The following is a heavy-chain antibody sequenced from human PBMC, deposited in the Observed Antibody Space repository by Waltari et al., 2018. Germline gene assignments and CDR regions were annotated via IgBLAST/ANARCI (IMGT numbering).Heavy chain of an antibody. CDR2: IYSGGST. CDR3: ARMWDYGVGVAGAFDI. D-gene: IGHD4-17*01. V-gene: IGHV3-53*02. CDR1: GFTVSRNY. J-gene: IGHJ3*02. Sequence: EVQLVATGGGLIQPGGSLGLSCAASGFTVSRNYISWVRPAPGKGLEWVSVIYSGGSTYYADSVKGRFTISRDNSKNTLYLQMNSLRAEDTAVYYCARMWDYGVGVAGAFDIWGQGTMVTVSS.